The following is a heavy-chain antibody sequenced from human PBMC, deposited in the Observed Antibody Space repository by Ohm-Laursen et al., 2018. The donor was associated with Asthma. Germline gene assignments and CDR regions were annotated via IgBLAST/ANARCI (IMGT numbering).Heavy chain of an antibody. J-gene: IGHJ6*02. CDR2: IYYSGST. CDR3: ARGEFDYYHYGLDV. V-gene: IGHV4-39*07. D-gene: IGHD3-10*01. Sequence: SDTLSLTCTVSGGSISSSSYYWGWIRQPPGKGLEWIGSIYYSGSTYYNPSLKSRVTISVDTSKNQFSLKLSSVTAADAAVYYCARGEFDYYHYGLDVWGQGTTVTVSS. CDR1: GGSISSSSYY.